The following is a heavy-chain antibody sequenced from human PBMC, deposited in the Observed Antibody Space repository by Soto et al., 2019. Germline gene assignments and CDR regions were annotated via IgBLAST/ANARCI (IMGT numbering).Heavy chain of an antibody. CDR3: ARGSPKRFLEWLRPYYYYMDV. J-gene: IGHJ6*03. D-gene: IGHD3-3*01. V-gene: IGHV1-8*01. CDR2: MNPNSGNT. Sequence: ASVKVSCKASGYTFTSYDINWVRQATGQGLEWMGWMNPNSGNTGYAQKFQGRVTMTRNTSISTAYMELSSLRSEDTAVYYCARGSPKRFLEWLRPYYYYMDVWGKGTTVTVSS. CDR1: GYTFTSYD.